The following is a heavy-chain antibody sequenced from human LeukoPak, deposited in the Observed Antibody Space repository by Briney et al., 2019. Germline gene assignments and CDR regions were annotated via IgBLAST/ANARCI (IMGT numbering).Heavy chain of an antibody. CDR3: ARDRVVVADLPYWYFDL. D-gene: IGHD3-22*01. V-gene: IGHV4-30-2*01. J-gene: IGHJ2*01. Sequence: SETLSLTCAVSGGSISSGGYSWSWIRQPPGKGLEWIGYIYHSGSTYYNPSLKSRVTISVDRSKNQFSLKLSSVTAADTAVYYCARDRVVVADLPYWYFDLWGRGTLVTVSS. CDR2: IYHSGST. CDR1: GGSISSGGYS.